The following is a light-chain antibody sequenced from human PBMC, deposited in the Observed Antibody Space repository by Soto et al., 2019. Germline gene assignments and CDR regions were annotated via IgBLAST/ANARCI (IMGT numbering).Light chain of an antibody. Sequence: ALTQPPSASGSPGQSVTISCTGTSSDVGGYNYVPWYQQHPGKAPKLMIYEVSKRPSGVPDRFSGSKSGNTASLTVSGLQAEDEADYYCSSYAGSNNPLYVFGTGTKVTVL. CDR1: SSDVGGYNY. CDR2: EVS. CDR3: SSYAGSNNPLYV. V-gene: IGLV2-8*01. J-gene: IGLJ1*01.